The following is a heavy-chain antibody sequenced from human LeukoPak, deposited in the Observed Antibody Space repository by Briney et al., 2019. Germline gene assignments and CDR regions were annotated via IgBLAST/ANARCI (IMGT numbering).Heavy chain of an antibody. J-gene: IGHJ6*03. Sequence: ASVKVSCKASGYTFTGCYMHWVRQAPGQGLEWMGWINPNSGGTNYAQKFQGRVTMTRDTSISTAYMELSRLRSDDTAVYYCAYLGYCSSTSCWTNYYYYMDVWGKGTTVTVSS. CDR3: AYLGYCSSTSCWTNYYYYMDV. V-gene: IGHV1-2*02. CDR1: GYTFTGCY. D-gene: IGHD2-2*01. CDR2: INPNSGGT.